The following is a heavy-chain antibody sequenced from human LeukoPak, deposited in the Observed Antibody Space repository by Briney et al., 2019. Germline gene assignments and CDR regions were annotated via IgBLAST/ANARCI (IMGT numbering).Heavy chain of an antibody. CDR3: ARVRGYYDSSGYDY. V-gene: IGHV4-61*01. CDR1: GASVSSGSDF. D-gene: IGHD3-22*01. Sequence: PSETLSLTCTVSGASVSSGSDFWSWVRQPPGKGLEWIGYVYYSGSTNYNPALKSRVTISEDTSKNQISLKLSSVTAADTAVYYCARVRGYYDSSGYDYWGQGTLVTVSS. J-gene: IGHJ4*02. CDR2: VYYSGST.